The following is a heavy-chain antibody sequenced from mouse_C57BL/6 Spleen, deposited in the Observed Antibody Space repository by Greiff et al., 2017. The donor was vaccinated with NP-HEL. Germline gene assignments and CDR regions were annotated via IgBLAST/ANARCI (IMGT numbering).Heavy chain of an antibody. D-gene: IGHD1-1*01. V-gene: IGHV5-17*01. CDR3: ARMHYGSSYYFDY. CDR1: GFTFSDYG. Sequence: EVNLVESGGGLVKPGGSLKLSCAASGFTFSDYGMHWVRQAPEKGLEWVAYISSGSSTIYYADTVKGRFTISRDNAKNTLFLQMTSLRSEDTAMYYCARMHYGSSYYFDYWGQGTTLTVSS. CDR2: ISSGSSTI. J-gene: IGHJ2*01.